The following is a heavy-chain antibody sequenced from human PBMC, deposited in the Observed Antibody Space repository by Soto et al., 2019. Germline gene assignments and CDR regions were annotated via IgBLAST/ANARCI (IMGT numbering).Heavy chain of an antibody. CDR1: GGSISSGGYY. Sequence: SETLSLTCAVSGGSISSGGYYWTWIRQPPGKGLEWIGYVYYTGTTTYSPSLKSRVTISVDTSMNQISLKLSSVTAADTAFYYCARLGGYYQSLDTWGQGTLVTVSS. V-gene: IGHV4-61*08. CDR2: VYYTGTT. CDR3: ARLGGYYQSLDT. J-gene: IGHJ5*02. D-gene: IGHD3-22*01.